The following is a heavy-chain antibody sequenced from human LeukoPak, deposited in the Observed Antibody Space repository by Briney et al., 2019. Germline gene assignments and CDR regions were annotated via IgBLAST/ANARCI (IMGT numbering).Heavy chain of an antibody. CDR3: ARLRRGDYGALYY. D-gene: IGHD4-17*01. J-gene: IGHJ4*02. CDR1: GFTFSSYS. V-gene: IGHV3-20*04. Sequence: GGSLRLSCAASGFTFSSYSMNWVRQAPGKGLEWVSGINWNGGSTGYADSVKGRFTISRDNAKNSLYLQMNSLRAEDTALYYCARLRRGDYGALYYWGQGTLVTVSS. CDR2: INWNGGST.